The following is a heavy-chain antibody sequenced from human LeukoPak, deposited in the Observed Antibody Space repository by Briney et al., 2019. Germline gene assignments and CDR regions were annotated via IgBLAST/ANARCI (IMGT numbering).Heavy chain of an antibody. J-gene: IGHJ4*02. CDR2: ISSSSSYI. D-gene: IGHD3-16*01. V-gene: IGHV3-21*01. CDR3: ARMFGGVMYDY. CDR1: GFTFSSYS. Sequence: PGGSLRLSCAASGFTFSSYSMSWVRQAPGKGLEWVSSISSSSSYIYYADSVKGRFTISRDNAKNSLYLQMNSLRAEDTAVYYCARMFGGVMYDYWGQGTLVTVSS.